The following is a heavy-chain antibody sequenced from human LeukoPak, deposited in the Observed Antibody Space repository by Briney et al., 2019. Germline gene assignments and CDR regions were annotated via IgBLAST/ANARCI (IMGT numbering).Heavy chain of an antibody. J-gene: IGHJ6*03. V-gene: IGHV1-69*05. Sequence: GSSVTVSFTASGGTFSSYAISWVRQAPGQGLEWMGGIIPIFGTANYAQKFPGRVTITTDESTSTAYMELSSLRPEDTAAYYCARGAGGKRRGDYYYYMDVWGKGTTVTVSS. CDR2: IIPIFGTA. D-gene: IGHD3-10*01. CDR1: GGTFSSYA. CDR3: ARGAGGKRRGDYYYYMDV.